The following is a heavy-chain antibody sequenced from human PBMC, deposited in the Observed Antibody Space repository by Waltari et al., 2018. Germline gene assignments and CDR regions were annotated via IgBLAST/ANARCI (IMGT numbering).Heavy chain of an antibody. CDR1: GFTVSSNY. D-gene: IGHD6-13*01. CDR3: ARDLESIAAAGTWTDY. V-gene: IGHV3-66*02. J-gene: IGHJ4*02. CDR2: IYSGGST. Sequence: VQPGGSLRLSCAASGFTVSSNYMSWVRQAPGKGLEWVSVIYSGGSTYYADSVKGRFTISRDNSKNTLYLQMNSLRAEDTAVYYCARDLESIAAAGTWTDYWGQGTLVTVSS.